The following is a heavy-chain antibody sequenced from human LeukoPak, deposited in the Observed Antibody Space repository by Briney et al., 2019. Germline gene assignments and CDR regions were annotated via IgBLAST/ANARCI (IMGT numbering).Heavy chain of an antibody. J-gene: IGHJ4*02. CDR3: ALLSTCYYGSGSYYVTGFDY. CDR2: FDPEDGET. CDR1: GYTLTELS. Sequence: ASVKVSCKVSGYTLTELSMHWVRQAPGKGLEWMGGFDPEDGETIYAQKFQGRVTMTEDTSTDTAYMELSSLRSEDTAVYYCALLSTCYYGSGSYYVTGFDYWGQGTLVTVSS. D-gene: IGHD3-10*01. V-gene: IGHV1-24*01.